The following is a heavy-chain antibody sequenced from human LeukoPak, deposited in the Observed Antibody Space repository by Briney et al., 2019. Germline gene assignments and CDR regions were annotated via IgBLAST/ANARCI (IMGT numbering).Heavy chain of an antibody. CDR3: AREYYYDSSGYPLGGAFDI. Sequence: SETLSLTCAVSGGSISSGGYSWSWIRQPPGKVQEWIGYIYHSGSTYYNPSLKSRVTISVDRSKNQFSLQLSSVTAADTAVYYCAREYYYDSSGYPLGGAFDIWGQGTMVTVSS. V-gene: IGHV4-30-2*01. J-gene: IGHJ3*02. D-gene: IGHD3-22*01. CDR1: GGSISSGGYS. CDR2: IYHSGST.